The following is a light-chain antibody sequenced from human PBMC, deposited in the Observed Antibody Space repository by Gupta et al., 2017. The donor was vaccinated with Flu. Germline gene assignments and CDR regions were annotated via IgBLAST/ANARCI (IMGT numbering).Light chain of an antibody. CDR3: SSYAGSNNPFV. CDR2: EVN. V-gene: IGLV2-8*01. CDR1: TSDVGGYNY. Sequence: QSALTQPPSASGSPGQSVTLSCAGTTSDVGGYNYVSWYQQHPGKAPKLIIYEVNKRPSGVTDRFSGSKSDNTASLTVSGLQAEDEADYYCSSYAGSNNPFVFGTGTKVTVL. J-gene: IGLJ1*01.